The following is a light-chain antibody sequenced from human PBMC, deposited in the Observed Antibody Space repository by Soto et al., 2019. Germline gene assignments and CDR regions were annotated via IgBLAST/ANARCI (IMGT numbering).Light chain of an antibody. V-gene: IGKV1-5*03. J-gene: IGKJ1*01. CDR2: KAS. Sequence: DIQMTQSPPTLSASVGDRVTITCRARQSISSWLAWYQQKPGKAPKLLIYKASSLESGVPSRFSGSGSGTEFTLTISSLQPDDFATYYCQQYNSYPWTFGQGTKVEIK. CDR1: QSISSW. CDR3: QQYNSYPWT.